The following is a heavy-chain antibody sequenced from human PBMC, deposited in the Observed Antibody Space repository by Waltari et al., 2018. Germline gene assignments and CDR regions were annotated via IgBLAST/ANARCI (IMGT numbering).Heavy chain of an antibody. CDR1: SGSLTGYH. D-gene: IGHD3-9*01. CDR2: INHSCNT. V-gene: IGHV4-34*01. Sequence: QVHLQQWGAGLLKPSETLSLTCGVYSGSLTGYHWNWIRQAPVKGLEWIGDINHSCNTEYNPTLESRVTIAADTSKNQFSLHLTSVTAADTAVYYCARGHPFTIVSPRYYYYYYMDVWDKGTAVTVSS. CDR3: ARGHPFTIVSPRYYYYYYMDV. J-gene: IGHJ6*03.